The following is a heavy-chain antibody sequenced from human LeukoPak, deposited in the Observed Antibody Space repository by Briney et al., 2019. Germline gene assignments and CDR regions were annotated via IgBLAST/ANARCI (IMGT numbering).Heavy chain of an antibody. Sequence: GGTLRLSCVASEFTLSDYGVTWGGGAPSNGREGVAKIKQGGREEKYVGSVKGRFAISRDDAKSTLYLQMDSLSGDDTAVYYCARDSGGWFDSWGRGTVITVSS. CDR1: EFTLSDYG. V-gene: IGHV3-7*03. CDR2: IKQGGREE. CDR3: ARDSGGWFDS. D-gene: IGHD3-10*01. J-gene: IGHJ5*01.